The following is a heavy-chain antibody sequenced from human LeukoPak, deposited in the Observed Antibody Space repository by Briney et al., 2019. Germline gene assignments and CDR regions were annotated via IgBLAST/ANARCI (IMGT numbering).Heavy chain of an antibody. CDR3: ARHVDTAMAGFDY. CDR1: GGSISSSSYY. D-gene: IGHD5-18*01. J-gene: IGHJ4*02. CDR2: IYYRGST. Sequence: SETLSLTCTVSGGSISSSSYYWGWIRQPPGKGLEWIGSIYYRGSTYYNPSPKSRVTISVDTSKNQFSLKLSSVTAADTAVYYCARHVDTAMAGFDYWGQGTLVTVSS. V-gene: IGHV4-39*01.